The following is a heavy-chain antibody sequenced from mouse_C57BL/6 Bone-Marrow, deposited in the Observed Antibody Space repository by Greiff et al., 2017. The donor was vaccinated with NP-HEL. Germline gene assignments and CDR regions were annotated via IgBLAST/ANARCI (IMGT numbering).Heavy chain of an antibody. CDR1: GYTFTDYY. D-gene: IGHD3-2*02. Sequence: QVQLQQSGAELVKPGASVKISCKASGYTFTDYYINWVKQRPGQGLEWIGNINPNNGGTNDNEKFKTKATLTVDKSSSTAYMQLSSLTSEDSAVYYCARDSGYAFDYWGQGTTLTVSS. J-gene: IGHJ2*01. V-gene: IGHV1-77*01. CDR3: ARDSGYAFDY. CDR2: INPNNGGT.